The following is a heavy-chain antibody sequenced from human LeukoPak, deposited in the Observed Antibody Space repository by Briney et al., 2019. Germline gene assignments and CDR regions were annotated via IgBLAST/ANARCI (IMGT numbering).Heavy chain of an antibody. D-gene: IGHD2-2*02. V-gene: IGHV3-23*01. CDR1: GFTFGSYS. Sequence: GGSLRPSCAASGFTFGSYSMTWVRQIPGKGLESVSVITASGGTTDYAYSLRGRFTISRDNSKTTLYLQMNSLRVEDTAIYYCAKCSLTCYRGSFDIWGQGTTVTVSS. CDR2: ITASGGTT. CDR3: AKCSLTCYRGSFDI. J-gene: IGHJ3*02.